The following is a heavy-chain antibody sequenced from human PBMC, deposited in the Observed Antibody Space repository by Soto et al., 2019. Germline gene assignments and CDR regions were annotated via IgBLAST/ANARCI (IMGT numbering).Heavy chain of an antibody. J-gene: IGHJ4*02. V-gene: IGHV4-31*03. CDR2: IYYSGST. CDR1: GGSISSGGYY. CDR3: ARTTTVTLLDY. D-gene: IGHD4-4*01. Sequence: PSETLSLTCTVSGGSISSGGYYWSWIRQHPGKGLEWIGYIYYSGSTYYNPSLKSRVTISVDTSKNQFSLKLSSVTAADTAVYYCARTTTVTLLDYWGQGTLVTVSS.